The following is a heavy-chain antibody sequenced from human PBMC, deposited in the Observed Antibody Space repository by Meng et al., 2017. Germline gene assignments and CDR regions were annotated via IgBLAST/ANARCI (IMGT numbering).Heavy chain of an antibody. D-gene: IGHD3-10*01. CDR3: ARDPSRRGVYGSGRPTGPADY. Sequence: ASVKVSCKASGYTFISYGISWVRQAPGQGLEWMGWISAYNGNTNYAQKLQGRVTMTTDTSTGTAYMELSRLRSDDTAVYYCARDPSRRGVYGSGRPTGPADYWGQGTLVTVAS. J-gene: IGHJ4*02. CDR1: GYTFISYG. CDR2: ISAYNGNT. V-gene: IGHV1-18*01.